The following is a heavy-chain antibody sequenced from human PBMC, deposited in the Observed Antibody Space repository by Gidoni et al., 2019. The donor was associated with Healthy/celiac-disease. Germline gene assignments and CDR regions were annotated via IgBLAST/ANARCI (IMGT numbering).Heavy chain of an antibody. CDR2: INHSGST. J-gene: IGHJ6*03. CDR1: GGSFSGYY. Sequence: QVQLQQWGAGLLKPSETLSLTCAVYGGSFSGYYWSWIRQPPGKGLEWIGEINHSGSTNYNPSLKSRVTISVDTSKNQFSLKLSSVTAADTAVYYCARGGHVPYYYYYYMDVWGKGTTVTVSS. D-gene: IGHD6-6*01. V-gene: IGHV4-34*01. CDR3: ARGGHVPYYYYYYMDV.